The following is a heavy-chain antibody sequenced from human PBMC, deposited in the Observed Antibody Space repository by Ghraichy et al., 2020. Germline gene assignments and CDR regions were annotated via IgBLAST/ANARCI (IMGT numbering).Heavy chain of an antibody. CDR1: GFTFSNYG. J-gene: IGHJ6*02. CDR2: IWYDGSYK. Sequence: GGSLRLSCAASGFTFSNYGMNWVRQAPGKGLEWVAVIWYDGSYKYYADSVKGRFTISRDNSKNTLYLQMNSLRAGDTGIYYCANAVGHSGHDYYLGMDVWGQGTTVTVSS. V-gene: IGHV3-33*06. D-gene: IGHD5-12*01. CDR3: ANAVGHSGHDYYLGMDV.